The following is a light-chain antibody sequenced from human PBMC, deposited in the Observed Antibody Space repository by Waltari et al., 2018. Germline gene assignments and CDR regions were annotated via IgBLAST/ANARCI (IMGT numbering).Light chain of an antibody. Sequence: SYVLTQPPSVSVAPGQTVIFTCGGNNIGIKSVHWYQLRPGQAPVLVVYDSTDRPAGIPERISGSNSGNTATLSISSVEAGDEADYYCQVWDSRSDHLLVFGGGTKLTVL. CDR1: NIGIKS. V-gene: IGLV3-21*02. CDR2: DST. J-gene: IGLJ3*02. CDR3: QVWDSRSDHLLV.